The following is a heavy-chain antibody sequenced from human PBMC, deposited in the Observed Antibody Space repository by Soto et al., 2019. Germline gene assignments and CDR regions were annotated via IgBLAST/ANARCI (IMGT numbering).Heavy chain of an antibody. D-gene: IGHD6-13*01. Sequence: EVQLLESGGGLVQPGGSLRLSCAASEFTFSSYAMSWVRQPPGKGLEWVSSISNSGGSTYYADSVKGRFTISRDNSKDTLYLQMISLRAEDTAIYYCAKDRGIVAAAFDYWGQGTLVTVSS. CDR2: ISNSGGST. CDR1: EFTFSSYA. CDR3: AKDRGIVAAAFDY. V-gene: IGHV3-23*01. J-gene: IGHJ4*02.